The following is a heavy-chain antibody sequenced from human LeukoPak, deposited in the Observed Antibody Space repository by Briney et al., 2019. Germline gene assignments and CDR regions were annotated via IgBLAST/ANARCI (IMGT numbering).Heavy chain of an antibody. CDR1: GGSISSSSYY. CDR3: ARGRMYYDILTGYHNWFDP. D-gene: IGHD3-9*01. J-gene: IGHJ5*02. V-gene: IGHV4-39*01. Sequence: KPSETLSLTCTVSGGSISSSSYYWGWIRQPPGKGLEWIGSIYYSGSTYYNPSLKSRVTISVDTSKNQFSLKLSSVTAADTAVYYCARGRMYYDILTGYHNWFDPWGQGTLVTVSS. CDR2: IYYSGST.